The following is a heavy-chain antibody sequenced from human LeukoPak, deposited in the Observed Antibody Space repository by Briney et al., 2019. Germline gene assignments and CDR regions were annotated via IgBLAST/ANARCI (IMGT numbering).Heavy chain of an antibody. CDR3: AKDQDANYFDY. D-gene: IGHD2-8*01. Sequence: GGSLRLSCAASGFTFSSYAMHWVRQAPGKGLEWVAVISYDGSNKYYADSVKGRFSISRDNSKNTLYLQMNSLRAEDTAVYYCAKDQDANYFDYWGQGTLVTVSS. V-gene: IGHV3-30*07. CDR2: ISYDGSNK. J-gene: IGHJ4*02. CDR1: GFTFSSYA.